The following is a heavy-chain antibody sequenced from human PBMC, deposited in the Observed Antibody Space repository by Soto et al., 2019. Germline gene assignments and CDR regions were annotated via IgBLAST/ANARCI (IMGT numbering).Heavy chain of an antibody. V-gene: IGHV3-23*01. J-gene: IGHJ5*02. CDR3: AKEYEEVVVTGGFDP. Sequence: GGSLRLSGSATGFTFRSYAMSWVRQAPGKGLEWVSGISGSGGSTYYADAVQGRFTISRDNSKNILDLQMNSLRAEDTAVYYCAKEYEEVVVTGGFDPWGQGTLVTVSS. CDR2: ISGSGGST. D-gene: IGHD2-21*02. CDR1: GFTFRSYA.